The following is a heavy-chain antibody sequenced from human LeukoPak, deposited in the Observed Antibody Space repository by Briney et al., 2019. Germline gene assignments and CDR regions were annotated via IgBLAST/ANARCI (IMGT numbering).Heavy chain of an antibody. J-gene: IGHJ3*02. CDR3: AGAFDI. CDR1: GGSISSSSYY. V-gene: IGHV4-39*07. CDR2: IYYSGSS. Sequence: SETLSLTCTVSGGSISSSSYYWGWIRQPPGKGLEWIGSIYYSGSSHYNPSLKSRITLSIDTSKNQFSLKLTSVTAADTAVYYCAGAFDIWGQGTMVTVSS.